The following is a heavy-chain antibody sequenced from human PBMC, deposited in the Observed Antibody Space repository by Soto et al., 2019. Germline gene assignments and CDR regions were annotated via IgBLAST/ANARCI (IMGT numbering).Heavy chain of an antibody. V-gene: IGHV3-48*02. CDR2: ISDSGATK. J-gene: IGHJ6*02. CDR1: GCAVNNSS. CDR3: ARCSRNSCYSSGVDV. Sequence: PXGTMRRSCSASGCAVNNSSLNWVRQNTGKGLEWVSYISDSGATKHYADSVKGRFTISRDNGKDSLYLQMNRLRDEDTAVYFCARCSRNSCYSSGVDVSGQGAAVTVSS. D-gene: IGHD2-15*01.